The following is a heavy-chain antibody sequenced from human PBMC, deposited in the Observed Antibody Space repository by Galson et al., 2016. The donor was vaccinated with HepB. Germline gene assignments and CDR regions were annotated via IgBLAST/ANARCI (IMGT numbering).Heavy chain of an antibody. Sequence: SLRLSCAASGFTFSHAWMSWVRQAPGKGLEWVGHIKNRAEGGTADYAAHVKGRFYISRDDSEDTLYLQLNSLKTEDTAMYYCTTDLPAIGGQGFDFWGQGILVTVSS. V-gene: IGHV3-15*01. CDR2: IKNRAEGGTA. J-gene: IGHJ4*02. CDR3: TTDLPAIGGQGFDF. CDR1: GFTFSHAW. D-gene: IGHD2-15*01.